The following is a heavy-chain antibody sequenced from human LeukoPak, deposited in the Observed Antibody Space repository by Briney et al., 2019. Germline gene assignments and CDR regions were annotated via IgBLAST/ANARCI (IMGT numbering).Heavy chain of an antibody. CDR1: GFTFSIYA. D-gene: IGHD3-22*01. Sequence: GGSLRLSCAASGFTFSIYAMSWVRQAPGKGLEWVTVISYDGSTKNDADSVKGRFTISRDNSKNTLYLQMNSLRADDTAVYYCAKAPIYDSTGYYREYDYWGQGTLVTVSS. V-gene: IGHV3-30*04. CDR3: AKAPIYDSTGYYREYDY. J-gene: IGHJ4*02. CDR2: ISYDGSTK.